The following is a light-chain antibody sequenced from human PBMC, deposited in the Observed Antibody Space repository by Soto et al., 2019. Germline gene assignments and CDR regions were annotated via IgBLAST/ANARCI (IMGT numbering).Light chain of an antibody. Sequence: EIVLTQSPATLSLSPGERAILSCGASQSVSSSYLAWYQQKPGLAPRLLIYDASSRATGIPDRFSSSGSGTDFTLTISRLEPEDFAVYYCQQYATSPFTFGPGTKVDIK. V-gene: IGKV3D-20*01. CDR2: DAS. J-gene: IGKJ3*01. CDR3: QQYATSPFT. CDR1: QSVSSSY.